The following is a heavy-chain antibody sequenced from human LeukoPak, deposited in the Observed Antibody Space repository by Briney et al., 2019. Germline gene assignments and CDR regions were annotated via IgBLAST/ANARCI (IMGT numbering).Heavy chain of an antibody. CDR2: ISSSGSSI. D-gene: IGHD3-10*01. V-gene: IGHV3-11*04. CDR1: GFTFSDYY. CDR3: ARSHMVRGVVFSYYMDV. J-gene: IGHJ6*03. Sequence: GGSLRLSCAGSGFTFSDYYMSWIRQAPGKGLEGVSYISSSGSSIYYGDSVKGRFTISRDNDKNSLYLQMNSLRAEDTAVYYCARSHMVRGVVFSYYMDVWGKGTTFTVSS.